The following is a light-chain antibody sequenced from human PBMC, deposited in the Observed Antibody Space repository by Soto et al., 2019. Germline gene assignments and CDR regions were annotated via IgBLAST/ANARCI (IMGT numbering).Light chain of an antibody. CDR1: SGSIGSSY. Sequence: NFMLTQPHSVSESPGKTVTISCTRSSGSIGSSYVQWYQQRPGSSPTTVIFEGNQRPTGVPVRFSGSIDSSSNSASLVISGLRTEDEADYYCQSYDTSNPLVFGGGTKVTVL. J-gene: IGLJ3*02. CDR2: EGN. V-gene: IGLV6-57*01. CDR3: QSYDTSNPLV.